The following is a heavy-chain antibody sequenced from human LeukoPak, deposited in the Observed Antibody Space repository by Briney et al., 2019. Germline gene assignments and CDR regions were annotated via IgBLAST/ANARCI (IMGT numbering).Heavy chain of an antibody. V-gene: IGHV4-59*08. D-gene: IGHD4-23*01. Sequence: SETLSLTCTVSGGSISSYYWSWIRQPPGKGLEWIGYIYYSGSTNYNPSLKSRVTISVDTSKNQFSLKLSSVAAADTAIYYCARHISYGGDSAFGYWGQGTLVTVSS. CDR2: IYYSGST. CDR3: ARHISYGGDSAFGY. CDR1: GGSISSYY. J-gene: IGHJ4*02.